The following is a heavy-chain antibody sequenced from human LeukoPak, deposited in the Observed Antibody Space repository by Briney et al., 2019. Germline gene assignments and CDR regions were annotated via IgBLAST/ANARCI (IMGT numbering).Heavy chain of an antibody. CDR1: GGSISSGSYY. CDR3: ARHLRGGSIWFDY. J-gene: IGHJ4*02. CDR2: ISYSGTT. D-gene: IGHD6-13*01. Sequence: SETLPLTCTVSGGSISSGSYYCGWVRQPPGKGLEGIGSISYSGTTYYNLSHKSRVTLSVDTSKNQFSLKLSSVTAADTALYYCARHLRGGSIWFDYWGQGTLVTVSS. V-gene: IGHV4-39*01.